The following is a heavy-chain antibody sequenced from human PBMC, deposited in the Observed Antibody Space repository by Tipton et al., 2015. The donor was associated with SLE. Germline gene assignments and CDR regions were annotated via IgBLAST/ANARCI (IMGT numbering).Heavy chain of an antibody. D-gene: IGHD6-19*01. CDR1: GFTFSPRG. CDR2: ISSSYEL. J-gene: IGHJ2*01. V-gene: IGHV3-21*03. Sequence: SLRLSCVSSGFTFSPRGMTWVRQAPGKGLEWVSTISSSYELLYGNSVKGRFTVSRDNARSSLYLQMDNLRVDDTGVYFCSRAEQWLAWGFDLWGRGTLVTVSS. CDR3: SRAEQWLAWGFDL.